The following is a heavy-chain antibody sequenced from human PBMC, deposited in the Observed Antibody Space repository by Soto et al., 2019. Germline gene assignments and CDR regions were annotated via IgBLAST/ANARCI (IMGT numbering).Heavy chain of an antibody. V-gene: IGHV1-58*01. Sequence: SVKVSCKASGFTFTSSAFQWVRQARGQRLEWIGWIAVGSGYTNYAQRFQDRVTLTRDMSTATTYMELSRLTSEDTAIFYCAADATAWQQMVPSDYWGQGTLVTVSS. CDR2: IAVGSGYT. CDR3: AADATAWQQMVPSDY. D-gene: IGHD2-8*01. J-gene: IGHJ4*02. CDR1: GFTFTSSA.